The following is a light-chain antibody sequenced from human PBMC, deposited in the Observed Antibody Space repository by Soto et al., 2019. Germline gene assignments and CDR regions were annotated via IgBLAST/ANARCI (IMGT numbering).Light chain of an antibody. J-gene: IGKJ1*01. CDR3: QHYNSYSEA. Sequence: EIVLTQSPGTLSLSPGERATLSCRASQSVSSSYLAWYQQKPGQAPRLLIYGASSRATGIPDRFSGSGSGTEFTLTISSLQPDDFATYYCQHYNSYSEAFGQGTKWIS. CDR2: GAS. CDR1: QSVSSSY. V-gene: IGKV3-20*01.